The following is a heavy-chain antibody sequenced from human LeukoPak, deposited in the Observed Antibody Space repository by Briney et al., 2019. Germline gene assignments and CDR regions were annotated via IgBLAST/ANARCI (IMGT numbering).Heavy chain of an antibody. CDR3: AVETMVGGYY. CDR1: GFTFTSPA. V-gene: IGHV1-58*01. J-gene: IGHJ4*02. Sequence: GASVKVSCKASGFTFTSPAVQWVRQARGQRLEWIGWIVVGSGNTNYAQKFQERVTITRDMSTSTAYMELSSLRSEDTAVYYCAVETMVGGYYWGQGTLVTVSS. D-gene: IGHD3-10*02. CDR2: IVVGSGNT.